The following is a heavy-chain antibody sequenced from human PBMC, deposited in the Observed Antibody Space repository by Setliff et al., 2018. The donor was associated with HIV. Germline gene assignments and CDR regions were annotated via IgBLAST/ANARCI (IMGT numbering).Heavy chain of an antibody. J-gene: IGHJ4*02. CDR3: ARDFGYFLDF. V-gene: IGHV3-21*01. CDR2: ISARSTSI. D-gene: IGHD3-22*01. CDR1: GFAFNNYI. Sequence: GGSLRLSCTASGFAFNNYIMNWVRQAPGKGLEWISSISARSTSIYFVDSVRGRFTISRDNARNSLYLQMNNLRAEDTAVYYCARDFGYFLDFWGQGTLVTVSS.